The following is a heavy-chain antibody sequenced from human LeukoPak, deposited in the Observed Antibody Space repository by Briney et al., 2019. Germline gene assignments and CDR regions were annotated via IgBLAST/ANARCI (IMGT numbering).Heavy chain of an antibody. J-gene: IGHJ4*02. D-gene: IGHD1-7*01. V-gene: IGHV3-23*01. Sequence: GGSLRLSCAASGFTFSSYAMSWVRQAPGKGLEWVSAISGSGGSTYYADSVKGRFTISRDNSKNTLYLQMNSLRAEDTAVYYCARQHTNWNLGYYFDYRGQGTLVTVSS. CDR1: GFTFSSYA. CDR2: ISGSGGST. CDR3: ARQHTNWNLGYYFDY.